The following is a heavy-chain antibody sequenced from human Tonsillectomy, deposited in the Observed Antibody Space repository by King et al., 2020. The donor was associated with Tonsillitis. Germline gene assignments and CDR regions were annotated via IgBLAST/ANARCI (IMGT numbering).Heavy chain of an antibody. Sequence: VQLVESGGGLVQPGGSLRLSCAASGFTFSSYAMSWVRQAPGKGLEWVSAISSSGGSTYYADSVKGRFTISRDNSENTLYLQMNSLRAEDTAVYYCAKEASGYYDSSGYYYFYYWGQGTLVTVSS. J-gene: IGHJ4*02. CDR3: AKEASGYYDSSGYYYFYY. D-gene: IGHD3-22*01. V-gene: IGHV3-23*04. CDR1: GFTFSSYA. CDR2: ISSSGGST.